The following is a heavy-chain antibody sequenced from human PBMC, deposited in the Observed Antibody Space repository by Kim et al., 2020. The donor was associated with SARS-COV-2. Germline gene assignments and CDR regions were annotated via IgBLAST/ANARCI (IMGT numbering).Heavy chain of an antibody. CDR3: ARGPXGNHGXSSIRXSVGXDV. Sequence: GGSLRLSCAASGFTFSDHYMSWIRQAPGKGLEWISYITNSDDTIHYADSVKGRFXISRDNAKNAVYLXMNSLXAGDTAVYYCARGPXGNHGXSSIRXSVGXDVWXXGPTVXVP. D-gene: IGHD2-2*01. CDR2: ITNSDDTI. V-gene: IGHV3-11*01. J-gene: IGHJ6*01. CDR1: GFTFSDHY.